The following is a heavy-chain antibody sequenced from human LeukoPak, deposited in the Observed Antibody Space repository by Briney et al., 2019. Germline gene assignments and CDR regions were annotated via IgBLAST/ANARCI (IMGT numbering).Heavy chain of an antibody. Sequence: SETLSLTCTVSGGSLSSYYWSWIRQPAGKGLEWIGRIYTSGSSVSTNYNPSLKSRVTMSVDTSQNQFSLKMRSVTAADTAVYFCARTSREFDYWGQGTLVTVSS. CDR2: IYTSGSSVST. CDR3: ARTSREFDY. CDR1: GGSLSSYY. J-gene: IGHJ4*02. V-gene: IGHV4-4*07.